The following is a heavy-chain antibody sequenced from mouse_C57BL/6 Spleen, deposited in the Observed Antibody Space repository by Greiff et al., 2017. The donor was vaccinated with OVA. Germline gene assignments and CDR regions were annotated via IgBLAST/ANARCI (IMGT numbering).Heavy chain of an antibody. CDR3: AREGDYDGFAY. J-gene: IGHJ3*01. CDR1: GYTFTSYW. D-gene: IGHD2-4*01. V-gene: IGHV1-64*01. CDR2: IHPNSGST. Sequence: QLQQPGAELVKPGASVKLSCKASGYTFTSYWMHWVKQRPGQGLEWIGMIHPNSGSTNYNEKFKSKATLTVDKSSSTAYMQLSSLTSEDSAVYYCAREGDYDGFAYWGQGTLVTVSA.